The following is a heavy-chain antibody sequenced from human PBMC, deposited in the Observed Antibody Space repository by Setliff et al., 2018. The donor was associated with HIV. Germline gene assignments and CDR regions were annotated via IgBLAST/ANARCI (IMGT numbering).Heavy chain of an antibody. CDR2: IYHSGST. J-gene: IGHJ6*03. CDR3: SSWYSIPRYYYYSMDV. V-gene: IGHV4-38-2*01. CDR1: GYSISSGYY. Sequence: SETLSLTCAVSGYSISSGYYWGWIRQPPGKGLEWIGSIYHSGSTYYNPSLKSRVTISVDTSKNQFSLRLRSVTAADCARVSCSSWYSIPRYYYYSMDVWGNGTTVTVSS. D-gene: IGHD6-13*01.